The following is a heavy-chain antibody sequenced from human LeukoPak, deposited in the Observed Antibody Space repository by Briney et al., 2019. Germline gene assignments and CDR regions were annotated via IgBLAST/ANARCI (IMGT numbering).Heavy chain of an antibody. D-gene: IGHD3-9*01. Sequence: ASVKVSCKASGGTFSSYAISWVRQAPGQGLEWMGGIIPIFGTANYAQKFQGRVTITADKSTSTAYMELSSLGSEDTAVYYCAREALYYDILTGYHRGDNFDYWGQGTLVTVSS. J-gene: IGHJ4*02. CDR1: GGTFSSYA. CDR2: IIPIFGTA. CDR3: AREALYYDILTGYHRGDNFDY. V-gene: IGHV1-69*06.